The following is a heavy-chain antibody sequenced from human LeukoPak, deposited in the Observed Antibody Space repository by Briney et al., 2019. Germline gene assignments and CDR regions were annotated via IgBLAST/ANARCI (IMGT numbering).Heavy chain of an antibody. J-gene: IGHJ4*02. D-gene: IGHD3-16*02. CDR2: IIPIFGTA. CDR1: GGTFSSYA. Sequence: ASVKVSCKASGGTFSSYAISWVRQAPGQGLEWMGGIIPIFGTANYAQKFQGRVTMTRNTSISTAYMELSSLRSEDTAVYYCARGTRITFGGVIVYYFDYWGQGTLVTVSS. CDR3: ARGTRITFGGVIVYYFDY. V-gene: IGHV1-69*05.